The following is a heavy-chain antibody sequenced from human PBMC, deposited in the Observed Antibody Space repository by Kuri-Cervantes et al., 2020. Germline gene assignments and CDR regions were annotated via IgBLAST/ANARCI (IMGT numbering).Heavy chain of an antibody. J-gene: IGHJ5*01. D-gene: IGHD3-22*01. Sequence: GSLRLSCAASGFNFSSYGMHWVRQAPGKGLEWVAVISYDGNNNYYRDSVKGRFTISRDNSKNTLYLQMNILRAEDTAVYYCARAYDSTGYSPFDSWGQGSLVTVSS. CDR3: ARAYDSTGYSPFDS. V-gene: IGHV3-30*03. CDR2: ISYDGNNN. CDR1: GFNFSSYG.